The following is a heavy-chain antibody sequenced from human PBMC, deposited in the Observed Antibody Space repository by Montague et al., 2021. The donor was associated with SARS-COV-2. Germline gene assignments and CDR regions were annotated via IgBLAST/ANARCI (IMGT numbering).Heavy chain of an antibody. V-gene: IGHV4-59*08. Sequence: SETLSLTCTVSGGSIRGYYWSWIRQSPGKGLEWIGYIYYSGSTKYNPFLESRVTVSVDTSKNQFSLKLSSVTAADTAVYYYARDSSSWYYWFDPWGQGTLVTVSS. CDR1: GGSIRGYY. J-gene: IGHJ5*02. D-gene: IGHD6-13*01. CDR3: ARDSSSWYYWFDP. CDR2: IYYSGST.